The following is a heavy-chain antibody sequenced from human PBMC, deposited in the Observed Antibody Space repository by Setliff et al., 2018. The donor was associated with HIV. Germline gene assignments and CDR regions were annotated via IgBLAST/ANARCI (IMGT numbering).Heavy chain of an antibody. Sequence: PSETLSLTCTVSAGSISSYYWSWIRQPAGKGLEWIGRFYTSGRTNYNPSLNSRVTMSVDTSKNQFSLKVRYVTAADTAIYYCAREIWGQVAHVPYGMDVWGQGTTVTVSS. CDR2: FYTSGRT. CDR3: AREIWGQVAHVPYGMDV. CDR1: AGSISSYY. V-gene: IGHV4-4*07. J-gene: IGHJ6*02. D-gene: IGHD5-12*01.